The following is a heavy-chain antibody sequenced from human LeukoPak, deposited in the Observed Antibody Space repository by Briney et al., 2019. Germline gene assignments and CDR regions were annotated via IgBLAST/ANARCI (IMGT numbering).Heavy chain of an antibody. V-gene: IGHV4-59*01. J-gene: IGHJ4*02. CDR1: GGSISSYY. CDR3: ARGSTQWLEPTNFDY. Sequence: SETLSLTCTVSGGSISSYYWSWIRQPPGKGLERIGYIYYSGSTNYNPSLKSRVTISVDTSKNQFSLKLSSVTAADTAVYYCARGSTQWLEPTNFDYWGQGTLVTVSS. CDR2: IYYSGST. D-gene: IGHD6-19*01.